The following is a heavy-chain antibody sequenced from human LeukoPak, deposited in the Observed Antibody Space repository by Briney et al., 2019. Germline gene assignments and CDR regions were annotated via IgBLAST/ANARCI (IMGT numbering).Heavy chain of an antibody. CDR1: GYTFTSYG. Sequence: ASVKVSCKASGYTFTSYGISWVRQAPGQGLEWMGWISAYNGNTNYAQKLQGRVTMTTDTSTSTAYMELRSLRSDDTAVYYCARDADDISTGYWFDPWGQGTLVTVSS. D-gene: IGHD3-9*01. J-gene: IGHJ5*02. CDR3: ARDADDISTGYWFDP. V-gene: IGHV1-18*04. CDR2: ISAYNGNT.